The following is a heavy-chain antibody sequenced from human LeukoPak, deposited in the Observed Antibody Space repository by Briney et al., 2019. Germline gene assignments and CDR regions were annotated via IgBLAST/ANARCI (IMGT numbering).Heavy chain of an antibody. V-gene: IGHV1-2*02. CDR3: ARDGGGYGDYVGY. CDR2: INPNSGGT. J-gene: IGHJ4*02. Sequence: ASVKVSCKASGYTFSDYYIYWVRQAPGQGLEWMGWINPNSGGTKYAQKFQGRVTMTRDTSISTAYMELSRLRSDDTAVYYCARDGGGYGDYVGYWGQGTLVTVSS. D-gene: IGHD4-17*01. CDR1: GYTFSDYY.